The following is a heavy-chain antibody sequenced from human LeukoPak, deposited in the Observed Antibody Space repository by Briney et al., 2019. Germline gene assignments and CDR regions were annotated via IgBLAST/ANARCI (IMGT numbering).Heavy chain of an antibody. CDR3: ATWELGIDY. J-gene: IGHJ4*02. CDR2: INHSGST. CDR1: GGSFSGYY. D-gene: IGHD7-27*01. V-gene: IGHV4-34*01. Sequence: SETLSLTCAVYGGSFSGYYWSWIRQPPGKGLEWTGEINHSGSTNYNPSLKSRVTISVDTSKNQFSLKLSSVTAADTAVFYCATWELGIDYWGQGTLVTVSS.